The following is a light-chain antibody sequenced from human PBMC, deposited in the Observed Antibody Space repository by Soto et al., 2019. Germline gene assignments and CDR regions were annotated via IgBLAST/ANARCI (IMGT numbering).Light chain of an antibody. CDR3: QKYITAPLT. CDR1: QGISNS. Sequence: DIQLTQSPSSLSASVGDTVTITCRASQGISNSLAWFQQKPGRVPQFLIYAASTLQPGVPPRFSGSGSGTDFTLTISSLQPEDVATYYCQKYITAPLTFGPGTRVDIK. V-gene: IGKV1-27*01. CDR2: AAS. J-gene: IGKJ3*01.